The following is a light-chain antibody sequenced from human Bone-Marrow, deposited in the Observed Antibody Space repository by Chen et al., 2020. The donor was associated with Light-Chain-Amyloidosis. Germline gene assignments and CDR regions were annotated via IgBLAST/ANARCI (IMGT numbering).Light chain of an antibody. CDR2: DDR. CDR1: NIGSTS. CDR3: QVWDRSSDRPV. V-gene: IGLV3-21*02. J-gene: IGLJ3*02. Sequence: SYVLTQPSSVSVAPGQTATIACGGNNIGSTSVHWYQQTPGQAPLLVVYDDRDRPSGIPVRLSGSNSGNTATLTISRVEAGDEADYYCQVWDRSSDRPVFGGGTKLTVI.